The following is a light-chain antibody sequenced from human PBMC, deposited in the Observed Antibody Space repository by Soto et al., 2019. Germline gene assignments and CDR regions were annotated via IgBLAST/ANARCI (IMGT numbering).Light chain of an antibody. Sequence: QSVLTQPPSVSGAPGQRVSISCTGSTSNIGAPYDVHWYQHLPGTAPKLLIYGDNHRPSGVPDRFSGSKSGTSASLAITRLQAEDEADYYCQSYDISLHNYVFGTGTKVTVL. CDR1: TSNIGAPYD. CDR3: QSYDISLHNYV. CDR2: GDN. J-gene: IGLJ1*01. V-gene: IGLV1-40*01.